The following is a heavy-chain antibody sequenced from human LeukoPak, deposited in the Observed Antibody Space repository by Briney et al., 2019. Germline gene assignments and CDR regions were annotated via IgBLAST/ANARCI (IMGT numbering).Heavy chain of an antibody. CDR3: AGGYDSSGDENWFDP. V-gene: IGHV4-34*01. Sequence: SETLSLTCAVYGGSFSGYYWSWIRQPPGKGLEWIGEINHSGSTNYNPSLKSRVTISVDTSKNQFSLKLSSVTAADTAVYYCAGGYDSSGDENWFDPWGQGTLVTVSS. CDR1: GGSFSGYY. J-gene: IGHJ5*02. D-gene: IGHD3-22*01. CDR2: INHSGST.